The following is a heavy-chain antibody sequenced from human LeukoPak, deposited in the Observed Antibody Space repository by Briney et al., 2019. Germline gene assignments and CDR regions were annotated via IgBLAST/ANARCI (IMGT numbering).Heavy chain of an antibody. D-gene: IGHD3-22*01. CDR1: GFTFSEYY. CDR3: ARPRYYDSSGYYFDI. J-gene: IGHJ3*02. CDR2: ISSSNNFR. Sequence: GGSLRLSCAASGFTFSEYYMSWIRQAPGKGLEWVSYISSSNNFRNYADSVEGRFTISRDNAKNSLYLQMNSLRAEDTAVYYCARPRYYDSSGYYFDIWGQGTMVTVSS. V-gene: IGHV3-11*03.